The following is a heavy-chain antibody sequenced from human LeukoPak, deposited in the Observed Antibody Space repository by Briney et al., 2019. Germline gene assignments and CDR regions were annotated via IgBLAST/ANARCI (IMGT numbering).Heavy chain of an antibody. D-gene: IGHD1-1*01. CDR1: GFTFSNYW. J-gene: IGHJ4*02. CDR3: VRDETGTTPLDY. Sequence: PGGSLRLSCAASGFTFSNYWMHWVRQAPGKGLVWVSLIYGDGTTTTYADSVKGRFTISRDNGKNTLYLQMNSPTVEDAAVYYCVRDETGTTPLDYWGQGTLVSVSS. CDR2: IYGDGTTT. V-gene: IGHV3-74*01.